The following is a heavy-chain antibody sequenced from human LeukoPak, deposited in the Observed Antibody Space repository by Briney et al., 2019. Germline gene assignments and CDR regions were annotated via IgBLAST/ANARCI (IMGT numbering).Heavy chain of an antibody. Sequence: SETLSHTCTVSGGSISIDYWSCIRPPPGRGLEWIGYIYYTGITKYNPSLKRRVTISLDTSKNHFSLKLSSVTAADTAVYYCARVAGYYSIDYWGQGTLVTVSS. J-gene: IGHJ4*02. CDR1: GGSISIDY. D-gene: IGHD3-22*01. V-gene: IGHV4-59*01. CDR2: IYYTGIT. CDR3: ARVAGYYSIDY.